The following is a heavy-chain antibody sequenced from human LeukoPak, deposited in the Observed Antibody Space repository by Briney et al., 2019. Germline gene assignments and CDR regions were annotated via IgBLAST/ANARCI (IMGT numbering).Heavy chain of an antibody. CDR1: GGSISSSWYY. Sequence: SETLSLTCTVSGGSISSSWYYWGWIRQPPGKGLEWIGSIYYSGSTYYNPSLKSRVTISVDTSKNQFSLKLSSVTAADTAVYYCARREATTYYYDSSGYFPDPGRFDPWGQGTLVTVSS. J-gene: IGHJ5*02. CDR3: ARREATTYYYDSSGYFPDPGRFDP. D-gene: IGHD3-22*01. CDR2: IYYSGST. V-gene: IGHV4-39*01.